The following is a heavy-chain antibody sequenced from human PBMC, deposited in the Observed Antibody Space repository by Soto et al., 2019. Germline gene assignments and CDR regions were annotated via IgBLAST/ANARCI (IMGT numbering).Heavy chain of an antibody. D-gene: IGHD1-26*01. Sequence: PGESLKISCKGSGYSFTSYWTGWVRQMPGKGLEWMGIIYPGDSDTRYSPSFQGQVTISADKSIRTAYLQWSILKASDTAMYYCARRLYSGSYYRYYYGLDVWGQGTTVTVSS. CDR1: GYSFTSYW. CDR3: ARRLYSGSYYRYYYGLDV. CDR2: IYPGDSDT. J-gene: IGHJ6*02. V-gene: IGHV5-51*01.